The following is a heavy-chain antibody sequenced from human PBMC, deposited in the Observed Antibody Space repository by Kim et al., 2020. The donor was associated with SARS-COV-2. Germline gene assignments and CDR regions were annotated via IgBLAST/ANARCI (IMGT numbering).Heavy chain of an antibody. Sequence: GGSLRLSCAASGFTFSSYWMSWVRQAPGKGLEWVANIKQDGSEKYYVESVKGRFTISRDNAKNSLYLQMNSLRAEDTAVYYCARDKKKTNYYGSGSYYYWGQGTLVTVSS. CDR3: ARDKKKTNYYGSGSYYY. D-gene: IGHD3-10*01. CDR1: GFTFSSYW. V-gene: IGHV3-7*01. J-gene: IGHJ4*02. CDR2: IKQDGSEK.